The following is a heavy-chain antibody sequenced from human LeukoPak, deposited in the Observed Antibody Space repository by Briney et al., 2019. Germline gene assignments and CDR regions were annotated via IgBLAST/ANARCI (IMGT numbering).Heavy chain of an antibody. J-gene: IGHJ4*02. CDR1: GDSISDYY. CDR3: ARASYDSSGYYYFDY. D-gene: IGHD3-22*01. Sequence: PSETLSLTCTVSGDSISDYYWNWIRQSAGKGLEWIGRIYNSGSNNYNPSLKSRVIMSVDTSRNQISLKLSSVTAADTAVYYCARASYDSSGYYYFDYWGQGSLVTVSS. CDR2: IYNSGSN. V-gene: IGHV4-4*07.